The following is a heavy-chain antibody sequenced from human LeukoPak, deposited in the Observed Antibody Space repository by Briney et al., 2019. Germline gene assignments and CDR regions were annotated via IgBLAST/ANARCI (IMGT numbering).Heavy chain of an antibody. CDR3: ARTPGYYLYYFDY. V-gene: IGHV3-30-3*01. Sequence: SLRLSCAASGFTFSSYAMHWVRQAPGKGLEWAAVISYDGSNKYYADSVKGRFTISRDNSKNTLYLQMNSLRAEDTAVYYCARTPGYYLYYFDYWGQGTLVTVSS. CDR2: ISYDGSNK. J-gene: IGHJ4*02. CDR1: GFTFSSYA. D-gene: IGHD3-22*01.